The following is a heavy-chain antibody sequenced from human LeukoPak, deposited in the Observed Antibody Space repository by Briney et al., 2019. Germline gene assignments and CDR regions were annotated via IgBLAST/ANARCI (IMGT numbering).Heavy chain of an antibody. CDR3: ARDYYGSGDRGNY. V-gene: IGHV3-64D*06. CDR2: ISSIGGNI. J-gene: IGHJ4*02. CDR1: GFSFSTYA. Sequence: GGSLRLSCSAPGFSFSTYAMHWVRQAPGKGLEYVSGISSIGGNIYYADSVKGRFTISRDSSKNTLYLQMSSLRSEDTAVYYCARDYYGSGDRGNYWGQGTLVTVSS. D-gene: IGHD3-10*01.